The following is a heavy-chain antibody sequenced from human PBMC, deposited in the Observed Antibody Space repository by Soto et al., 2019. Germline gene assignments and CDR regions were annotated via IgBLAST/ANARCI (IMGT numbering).Heavy chain of an antibody. CDR3: VLSDYEAYYYYGMDV. V-gene: IGHV3-74*01. Sequence: GGSLRLSCAASGFTFSSYWMHWVRQAPGKGLVWVSRINSDGSSTSYADSVKGRFTISRDNAKNTLYLQMNSLRAEDTAVYYCVLSDYEAYYYYGMDVWGQGTTVTVSS. D-gene: IGHD4-17*01. J-gene: IGHJ6*02. CDR2: INSDGSST. CDR1: GFTFSSYW.